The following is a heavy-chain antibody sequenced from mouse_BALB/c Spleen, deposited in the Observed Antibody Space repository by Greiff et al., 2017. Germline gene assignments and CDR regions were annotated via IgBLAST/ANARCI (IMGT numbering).Heavy chain of an antibody. J-gene: IGHJ4*01. Sequence: EVKLVESGPGLVKPSQSLSLTCTVTGYSITSDYAWNWIRQFPGNKLEWMGYISYSGSTSYNPSPKSRISITRDTSKNQFFLQLNSVTTEDTATYYCARTTATKAMDYWGQGTSVTVSS. D-gene: IGHD1-2*01. CDR1: GYSITSDYA. CDR2: ISYSGST. V-gene: IGHV3-2*02. CDR3: ARTTATKAMDY.